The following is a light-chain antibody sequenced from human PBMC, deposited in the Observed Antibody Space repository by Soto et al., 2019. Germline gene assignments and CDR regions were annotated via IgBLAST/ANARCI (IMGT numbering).Light chain of an antibody. Sequence: MTQSPATLSVSRGERATLSCRARQSITTKLAGYQQKPGQAPRLLIYDASTRATGIPVRFSGSGSGTEFTLTISSLQSEDVAVYYCQQYNNWPPYTFGQGTKLEIK. V-gene: IGKV3-15*01. CDR2: DAS. J-gene: IGKJ2*01. CDR1: QSITTK. CDR3: QQYNNWPPYT.